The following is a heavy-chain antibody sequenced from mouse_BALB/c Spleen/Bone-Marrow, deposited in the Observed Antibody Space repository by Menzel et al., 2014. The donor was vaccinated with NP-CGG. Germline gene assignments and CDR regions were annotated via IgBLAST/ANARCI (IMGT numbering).Heavy chain of an antibody. CDR1: GFNIKDTY. D-gene: IGHD4-1*01. CDR3: ARWEYYAMDY. CDR2: IDPANGNT. V-gene: IGHV14-3*02. J-gene: IGHJ4*01. Sequence: EVQLQQSGAELVKPGASVKLSCTASGFNIKDTYMNWVKRRPDKGLEWIGRIDPANGNTKYDPKFQGKATITADTSSNTAYLQLSSLTSEDTAVYYCARWEYYAMDYWGQGTSVTVSS.